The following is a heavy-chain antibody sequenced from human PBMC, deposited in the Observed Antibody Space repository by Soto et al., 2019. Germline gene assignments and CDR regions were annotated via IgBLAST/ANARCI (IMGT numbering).Heavy chain of an antibody. CDR1: GYTFTSYG. Sequence: ASVKVSCKASGYTFTSYGISWVRQAPGQGLEWMGWISAYNGKTNYAQKLQGRVTMTTDTSTSTAYMELRILRSDDTAVYYCARSLGNWNSISYYYYGMDVWGQGTTVTVSS. V-gene: IGHV1-18*01. D-gene: IGHD1-7*01. CDR3: ARSLGNWNSISYYYYGMDV. CDR2: ISAYNGKT. J-gene: IGHJ6*02.